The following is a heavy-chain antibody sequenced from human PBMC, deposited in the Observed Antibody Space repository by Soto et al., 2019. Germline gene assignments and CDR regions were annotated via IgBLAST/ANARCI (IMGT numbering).Heavy chain of an antibody. Sequence: ASVKVSCKASGYTFTGYYMHWVRQAPGQGLEWMGWINPNSGGTNYAQKFQGRVTMTRDTSISTAYMELSRLRSDDTAVYYCARDPQLRFLEWLTRYYYYYGMDLWGQGTTVTVSS. V-gene: IGHV1-2*02. CDR3: ARDPQLRFLEWLTRYYYYYGMDL. D-gene: IGHD3-3*01. CDR1: GYTFTGYY. J-gene: IGHJ6*02. CDR2: INPNSGGT.